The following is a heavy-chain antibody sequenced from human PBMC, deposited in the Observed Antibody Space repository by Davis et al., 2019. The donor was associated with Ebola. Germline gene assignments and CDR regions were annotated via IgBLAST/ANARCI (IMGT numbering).Heavy chain of an antibody. CDR3: ARMVQGVIDYYYGMDV. J-gene: IGHJ6*02. Sequence: SVKVSCKASGYTFTSYGISWVRQAPGQGLEWMGRIIPILGIANYAQKFQGRVTITADKSTSTAYMELSSLRSEDTAVYYCARMVQGVIDYYYGMDVWGQGTTVTVSS. D-gene: IGHD3-10*01. CDR2: IIPILGIA. CDR1: GYTFTSYG. V-gene: IGHV1-69*04.